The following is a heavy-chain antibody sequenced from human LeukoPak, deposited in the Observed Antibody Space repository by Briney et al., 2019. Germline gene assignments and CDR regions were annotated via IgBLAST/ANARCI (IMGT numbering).Heavy chain of an antibody. CDR1: GFTFDDYG. CDR2: INWNGGST. D-gene: IGHD6-6*01. CDR3: ARGGVSSSSIPYFDY. J-gene: IGHJ4*02. V-gene: IGHV3-20*01. Sequence: PGGSLRLSCAASGFTFDDYGMSWVRQAPGKGLEWVSGINWNGGSTGYVDSVKGRFTISRDNAKNSLYLQMNSLRAEDTALYHCARGGVSSSSIPYFDYWGQGTLVTVSS.